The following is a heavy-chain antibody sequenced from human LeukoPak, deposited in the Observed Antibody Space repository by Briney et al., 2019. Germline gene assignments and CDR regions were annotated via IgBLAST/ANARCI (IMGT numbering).Heavy chain of an antibody. Sequence: ASVEVSCQSSGCTFPNDDINGVRRATGQGLEWMGWMNTNSGNTVYAQKFQGRVTITRNTSISTAYMELSSLRSEDTAVYYCARGDRGTMVRGVSEFDPWGQGTLVTVSS. J-gene: IGHJ5*02. CDR1: GCTFPNDD. CDR2: MNTNSGNT. V-gene: IGHV1-8*03. D-gene: IGHD3-10*01. CDR3: ARGDRGTMVRGVSEFDP.